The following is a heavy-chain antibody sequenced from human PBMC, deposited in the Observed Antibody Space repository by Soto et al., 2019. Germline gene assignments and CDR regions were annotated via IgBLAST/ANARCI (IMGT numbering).Heavy chain of an antibody. J-gene: IGHJ4*02. CDR2: IYYSGST. Sequence: SETLSLTCTVSGGSISSSSYYWGWIRQPPGKGLEWIGSIYYSGSTYYNPSLKSRVTISVDTSKNQFSLKLSSVTAADTAVYYCASLTRSPDYWGQGTLVTVSS. CDR3: ASLTRSPDY. V-gene: IGHV4-39*01. CDR1: GGSISSSSYY.